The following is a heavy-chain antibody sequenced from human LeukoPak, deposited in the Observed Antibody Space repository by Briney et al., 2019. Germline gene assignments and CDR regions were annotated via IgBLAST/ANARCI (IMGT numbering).Heavy chain of an antibody. Sequence: PGGSLRLSCAASGFTFSGYAMTWVRQAPGKGLEWVSAISGSGDSTYYADSVKGRFTISRDNSKNTLYLQMNSLRAEDTAVYYCAARWIQLSPPDYWGQGTLVTVSS. V-gene: IGHV3-23*01. CDR3: AARWIQLSPPDY. CDR2: ISGSGDST. J-gene: IGHJ4*02. CDR1: GFTFSGYA. D-gene: IGHD5-18*01.